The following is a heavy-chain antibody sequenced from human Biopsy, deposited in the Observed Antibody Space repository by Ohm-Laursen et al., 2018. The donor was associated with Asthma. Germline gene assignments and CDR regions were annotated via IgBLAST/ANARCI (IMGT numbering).Heavy chain of an antibody. CDR3: ARKAGSCISRTCYSLDF. V-gene: IGHV1-69*13. D-gene: IGHD2-2*01. CDR1: GGTFKTYV. CDR2: INSVFGTT. J-gene: IGHJ4*02. Sequence: AASVKVSCKSLGGTFKTYVIGWVRTAPGQGLEWMGGINSVFGTTNYPQKFQDRVTITADDSTSTVYMELSSLRSEDTAVYYCARKAGSCISRTCYSLDFWGQGTLVTVSS.